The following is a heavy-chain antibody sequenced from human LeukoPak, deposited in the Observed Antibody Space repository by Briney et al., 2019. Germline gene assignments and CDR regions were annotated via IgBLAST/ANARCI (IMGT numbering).Heavy chain of an antibody. Sequence: GGSLRLSCASSGVTVSGNYWHWVRRRPGKGLEWISILYADGKTLYADAVKGRFTFSRDSSTNTLTLQMDSLRVEDTALYYCTYGDYPLTYWGQGTLVTVSS. CDR2: LYADGKT. J-gene: IGHJ4*02. CDR3: TYGDYPLTY. V-gene: IGHV3-66*01. CDR1: GVTVSGNY. D-gene: IGHD4-17*01.